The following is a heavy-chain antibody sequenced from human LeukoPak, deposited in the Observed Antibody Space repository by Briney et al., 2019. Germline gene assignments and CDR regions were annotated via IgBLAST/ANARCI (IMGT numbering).Heavy chain of an antibody. CDR1: GGSLSGYY. V-gene: IGHV4-34*01. CDR2: INPTGST. D-gene: IGHD4-17*01. CDR3: AQSLSTVTTYFDP. J-gene: IGHJ1*01. Sequence: PSETLSLTCAVYGGSLSGYYWSWIRQPPGKGLEWIGEINPTGSTNYNPSLKSRVTISADTSKSQFSLELSSVTAADTAVFYWAQSLSTVTTYFDPWGQGTLVTVSS.